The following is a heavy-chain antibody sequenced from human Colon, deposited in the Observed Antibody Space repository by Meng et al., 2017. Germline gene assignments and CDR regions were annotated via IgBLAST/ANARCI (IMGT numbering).Heavy chain of an antibody. CDR1: GFTFKTYW. V-gene: IGHV3-74*01. CDR2: ISSEGSMT. D-gene: IGHD3-16*01. Sequence: GGSLRLSCAASGFTFKTYWMHWIRQVPGKGPVWVSRISSEGSMTYYADSVKGRFTISRDNAKNTLYLQMTSLTVEATAVYYCASPGLSGGTIDYWGQGTLVTVSS. J-gene: IGHJ4*02. CDR3: ASPGLSGGTIDY.